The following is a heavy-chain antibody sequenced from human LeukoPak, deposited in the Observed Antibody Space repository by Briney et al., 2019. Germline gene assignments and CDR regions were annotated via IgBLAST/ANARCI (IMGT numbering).Heavy chain of an antibody. CDR1: GYTFTSYY. J-gene: IGHJ4*02. D-gene: IGHD5-18*01. CDR2: INPSGGST. CDR3: ARVGIDVDTATHYFDY. Sequence: ASVKVSCKASGYTFTSYYMHRVRQAPGQGLEWMGIINPSGGSTSYAQKFQGRVTMTRDTSTSTVYMELSSLRSEDTAVYYCARVGIDVDTATHYFDYWGQGTLVTVSS. V-gene: IGHV1-46*01.